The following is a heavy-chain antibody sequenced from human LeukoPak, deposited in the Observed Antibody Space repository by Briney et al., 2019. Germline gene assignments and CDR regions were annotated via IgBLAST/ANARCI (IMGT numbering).Heavy chain of an antibody. CDR1: GFTFSSFA. CDR2: ISHTGSAI. Sequence: GGSLRLSCAASGFTFSSFAMNWVRQAPGKALEWVSYISHTGSAISYAGSVKGRFTISRDNAKNSLFLQMNSLRAEDTAVYYCARARYSYGSGYYFDYWGQGTLVTVSS. CDR3: ARARYSYGSGYYFDY. V-gene: IGHV3-48*03. D-gene: IGHD5-18*01. J-gene: IGHJ4*02.